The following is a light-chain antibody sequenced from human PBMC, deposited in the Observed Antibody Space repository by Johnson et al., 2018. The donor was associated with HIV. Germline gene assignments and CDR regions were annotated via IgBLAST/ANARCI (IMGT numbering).Light chain of an antibody. J-gene: IGLJ1*01. Sequence: HSVLTQPPSVSAAPGQKVTISCSGSSSNIGNNYVSWYQQLPGTAPKLLIYEKNKRPSGIPDRFSASKSGTSATLGITGLQTGAEADYYCGTWDSSLSAYNYVFGTGTKVTVL. CDR1: SSNIGNNY. CDR3: GTWDSSLSAYNYV. V-gene: IGLV1-51*01. CDR2: EKN.